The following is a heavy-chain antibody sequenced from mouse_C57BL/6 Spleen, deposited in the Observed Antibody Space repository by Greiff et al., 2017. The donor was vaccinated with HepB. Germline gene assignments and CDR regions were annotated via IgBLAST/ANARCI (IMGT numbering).Heavy chain of an antibody. CDR1: GYAFSSSW. D-gene: IGHD2-3*01. CDR2: IYPGDGDT. Sequence: QVQLQQSGPELVKPGASVKISCKASGYAFSSSWMNWVKQRPGKGLEWIGRIYPGDGDTNYNGKFKGKATLTADKSSSTAYLQLSSLTSEDSAVYFCARWEDGYYGGRFAYWGQGTLVTVSA. V-gene: IGHV1-82*01. CDR3: ARWEDGYYGGRFAY. J-gene: IGHJ3*01.